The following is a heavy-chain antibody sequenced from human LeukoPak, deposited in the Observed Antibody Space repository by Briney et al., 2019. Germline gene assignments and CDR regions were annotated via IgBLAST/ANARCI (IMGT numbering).Heavy chain of an antibody. D-gene: IGHD6-19*01. CDR1: GFTFEDLG. J-gene: IGHJ4*02. V-gene: IGHV3-20*04. CDR3: AGRARYSSGWYYFDY. Sequence: GGSPRLSCAASGFTFEDLGMSWVRQAPGKGLEWVSGINWNGYSIDYADSVKGRFTISRDNAKNSLYLQMNSLRVEDTAFYYCAGRARYSSGWYYFDYWGQGTLATVSS. CDR2: INWNGYSI.